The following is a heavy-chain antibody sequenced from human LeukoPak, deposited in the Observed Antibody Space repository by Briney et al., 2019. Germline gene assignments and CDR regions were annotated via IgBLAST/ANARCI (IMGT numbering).Heavy chain of an antibody. CDR2: INWNGDST. J-gene: IGHJ5*02. V-gene: IGHV3-20*04. CDR3: ARQQQLVSGNWFDP. D-gene: IGHD6-13*01. Sequence: PGGSLRLSCAASGFNLDDYDMSWVRQVPGKGLEWVSDINWNGDSTSYGDFVKGRFTISRDNAKNSLYLQMNSLRAEDTAVYYCARQQQLVSGNWFDPWGQGTLVTVSS. CDR1: GFNLDDYD.